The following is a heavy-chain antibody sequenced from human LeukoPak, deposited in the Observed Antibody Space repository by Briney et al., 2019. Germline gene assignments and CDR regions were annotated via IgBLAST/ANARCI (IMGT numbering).Heavy chain of an antibody. CDR3: ARDPRGYSAFDI. Sequence: GGSLRLSCAASGFTFDDYAMHWVRQAPGKGLEWVSGISWNSGSIGYADSVKGRFTISRDNAKNSLYLQMNSLRAEDTAVYYCARDPRGYSAFDIWGQGTMVTVSS. CDR1: GFTFDDYA. D-gene: IGHD6-13*01. J-gene: IGHJ3*02. CDR2: ISWNSGSI. V-gene: IGHV3-9*01.